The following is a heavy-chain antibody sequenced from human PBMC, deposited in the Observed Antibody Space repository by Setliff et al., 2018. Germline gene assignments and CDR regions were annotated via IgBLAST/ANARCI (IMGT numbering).Heavy chain of an antibody. J-gene: IGHJ2*01. V-gene: IGHV4-59*08. CDR3: ARGIEYYYESSGFYYASTYWYFDL. CDR2: IYYSGSA. Sequence: SETLSLSCTVSGGSISSYYWSWIRQPPGKGLEWIGYIYYSGSADYNPSLKSRVTISVDTSKNQFSLKLNSVTAADTAVYYCARGIEYYYESSGFYYASTYWYFDLWGRGTLVTVSS. CDR1: GGSISSYY. D-gene: IGHD3-22*01.